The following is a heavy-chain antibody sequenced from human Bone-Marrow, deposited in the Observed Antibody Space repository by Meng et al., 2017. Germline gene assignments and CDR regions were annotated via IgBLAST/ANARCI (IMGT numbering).Heavy chain of an antibody. D-gene: IGHD6-13*01. CDR3: ARGPLSAAGTMGYFQH. J-gene: IGHJ1*01. CDR2: IYYSGST. Sequence: QVQLQVSGPGLVKPSQTLSLTCTVSGGSISSGGYYWSWIRQHPGKGLEWIGYIYYSGSTYYNPSLKSRVTISVDTSKNQFSLKLSSVSAADTAVYYCARGPLSAAGTMGYFQHWGQGTLVTVSS. V-gene: IGHV4-31*03. CDR1: GGSISSGGYY.